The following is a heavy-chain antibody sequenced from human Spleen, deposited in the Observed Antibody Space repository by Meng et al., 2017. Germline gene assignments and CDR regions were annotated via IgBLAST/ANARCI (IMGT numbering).Heavy chain of an antibody. D-gene: IGHD3-22*01. CDR3: ARAGFYDSSGYYYYYYYYGMDV. CDR2: IYYSGST. J-gene: IGHJ6*02. Sequence: GSLRLSCTVSGGSVSSGSYYWSWIRQPPGKGLEWIGYIYYSGSTNYNPSLKSRVTISVDTSKNQFSLKLSSVTAADTAVYYCARAGFYDSSGYYYYYYYYGMDVWGQGTTVTVSS. CDR1: GGSVSSGSYY. V-gene: IGHV4-61*01.